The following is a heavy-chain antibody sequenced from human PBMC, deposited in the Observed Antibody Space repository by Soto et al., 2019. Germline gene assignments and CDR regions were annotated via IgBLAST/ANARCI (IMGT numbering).Heavy chain of an antibody. Sequence: SETLSLTCAVYGGSFSGYYWSWIRQPPGKGLEWIGEINHSGSTNYNPSLKSRVTISVDTSKNQFSLKLSSVTAADTAVYYCARKVQELNWFDPWGQVTLVTVSS. J-gene: IGHJ5*02. CDR3: ARKVQELNWFDP. V-gene: IGHV4-34*01. CDR1: GGSFSGYY. CDR2: INHSGST. D-gene: IGHD1-1*01.